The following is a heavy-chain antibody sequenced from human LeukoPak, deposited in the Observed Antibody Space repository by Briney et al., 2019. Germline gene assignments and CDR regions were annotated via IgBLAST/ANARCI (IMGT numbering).Heavy chain of an antibody. V-gene: IGHV4-31*03. D-gene: IGHD3-10*01. CDR1: GYSFSSGGYY. CDR3: ARGVVVRGLTDYFDY. CDR2: MSYTDTT. Sequence: SETLSLTCTVSGYSFSSGGYYWSWIRQLPGKGLEWLGHMSYTDTTYNNPSRKSRVTISVDTSKNQFSLNLSPVTAADTAVYYCARGVVVRGLTDYFDYWGQGTLVTVSS. J-gene: IGHJ4*02.